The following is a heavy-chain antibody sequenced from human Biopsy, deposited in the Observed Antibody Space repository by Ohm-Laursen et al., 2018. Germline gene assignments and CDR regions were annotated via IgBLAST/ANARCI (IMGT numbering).Heavy chain of an antibody. V-gene: IGHV3-33*01. D-gene: IGHD3-9*01. J-gene: IGHJ5*02. CDR2: IWYDGNYE. CDR3: ARDDDTTGHYMILNH. CDR1: GFAFSYYG. Sequence: SLRLSCTAPGFAFSYYGLHWVRQAPGEGLEWVAAIWYDGNYEKYRDSVRGRFTISRDNSRDTLYLQMNRLRAEDTAVYYCARDDDTTGHYMILNHWGQGTLVTVPS.